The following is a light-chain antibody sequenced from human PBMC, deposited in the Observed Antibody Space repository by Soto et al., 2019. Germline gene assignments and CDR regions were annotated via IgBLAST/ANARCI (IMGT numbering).Light chain of an antibody. J-gene: IGKJ1*01. CDR1: QNIRNS. CDR3: QQGYSSPLT. Sequence: DIQMTQSPSSLSASVGDRVTITCRASQNIRNSFNWYQQKPGKAPKFLIYASSTLQSGVPSRFSGSASGTDFSLTISSLQPEDFATYYCQQGYSSPLTFGQGTKVDIK. CDR2: ASS. V-gene: IGKV1-39*01.